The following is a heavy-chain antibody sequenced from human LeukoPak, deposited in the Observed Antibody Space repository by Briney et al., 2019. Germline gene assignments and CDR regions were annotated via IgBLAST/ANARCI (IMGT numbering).Heavy chain of an antibody. CDR1: GGSISSYY. CDR3: ARARGEGYTSYFDY. Sequence: SETLSLTCTVSGGSISSYYWSWIRQPPGKGLEWIGYIYYSGSTNYNPSLKSRVTISVDTSKNQFSLKLSSVTAADTAVYYCARARGEGYTSYFDYWGQGTLVTVSS. D-gene: IGHD5-24*01. J-gene: IGHJ4*02. CDR2: IYYSGST. V-gene: IGHV4-59*01.